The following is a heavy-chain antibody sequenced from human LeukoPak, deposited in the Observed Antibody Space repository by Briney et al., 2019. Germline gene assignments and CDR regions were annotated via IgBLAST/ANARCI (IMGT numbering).Heavy chain of an antibody. Sequence: PSETLSLTCAVYGGSFSGYYWSWLRQPPGKGLEWIGEINHSGSTNYNPSLKSRVTISVDTSKNQFSLKLSSVTAADTAVYYCAREIAVAGTRWFDPWGQGTLVTVSS. D-gene: IGHD6-19*01. CDR2: INHSGST. V-gene: IGHV4-34*01. J-gene: IGHJ5*02. CDR1: GGSFSGYY. CDR3: AREIAVAGTRWFDP.